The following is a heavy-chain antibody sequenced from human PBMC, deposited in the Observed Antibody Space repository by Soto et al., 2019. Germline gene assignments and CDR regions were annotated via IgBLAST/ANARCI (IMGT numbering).Heavy chain of an antibody. Sequence: WCCLRLSREVCGLSLRSYAVAWFLQAPGKGREWLSGISGSGGTTYYADPVKGRFTISRDKSKTTLYLLMNSLRPEDTALYYCARGGATTVPRFDVWGQRPLVTVSS. D-gene: IGHD4-17*01. V-gene: IGHV3-23*01. CDR2: ISGSGGTT. J-gene: IGHJ4*03. CDR1: GLSLRSYA. CDR3: ARGGATTVPRFDV.